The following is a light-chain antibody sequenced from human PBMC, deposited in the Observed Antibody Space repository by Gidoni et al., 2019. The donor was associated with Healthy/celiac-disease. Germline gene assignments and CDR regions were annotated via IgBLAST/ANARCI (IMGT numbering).Light chain of an antibody. J-gene: IGLJ2*01. CDR3: QSYDSSNVV. V-gene: IGLV6-57*01. CDR1: SGSIASNY. Sequence: NVMLTQPHSVSEAPGTTVTISCTRSSGSIASNYVQWYQQRPGSSPPTVIYDDNQRPSGVPDRFSGSIDSSSNSASLTISGLKTEDEAYYYGQSYDSSNVVFGGGTKLTVL. CDR2: DDN.